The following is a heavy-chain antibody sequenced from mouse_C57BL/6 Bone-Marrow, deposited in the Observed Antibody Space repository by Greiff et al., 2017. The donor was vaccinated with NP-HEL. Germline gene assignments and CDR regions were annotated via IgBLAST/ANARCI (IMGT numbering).Heavy chain of an antibody. Sequence: VQLQQPGAELVKPGASVKLSCKASGYTFTSYWMHWVKQRPGQGLEWIGMIHPNSGSTNYNEKFKSKATLTVDKSSSTAYMQLSSLTSEDSAVYYCARSVLFDGRDFDYWGQGTTLTVSS. CDR1: GYTFTSYW. CDR2: IHPNSGST. CDR3: ARSVLFDGRDFDY. D-gene: IGHD1-1*01. J-gene: IGHJ2*01. V-gene: IGHV1-64*01.